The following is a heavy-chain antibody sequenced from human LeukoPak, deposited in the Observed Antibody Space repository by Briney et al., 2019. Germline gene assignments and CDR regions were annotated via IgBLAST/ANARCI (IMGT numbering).Heavy chain of an antibody. J-gene: IGHJ4*02. D-gene: IGHD3-16*02. CDR1: GFTVSSNY. V-gene: IGHV4-34*01. CDR3: ARGPATYVWGSYRPNYFDY. Sequence: GSLRLSCAASGFTVSSNYMSWVRQAPGKGLEWIGEINHSGSTNYNPSLKSRVTISVDTSKNQFSLKLSSVTAADTAVYYCARGPATYVWGSYRPNYFDYWGQGTLVTVSS. CDR2: INHSGST.